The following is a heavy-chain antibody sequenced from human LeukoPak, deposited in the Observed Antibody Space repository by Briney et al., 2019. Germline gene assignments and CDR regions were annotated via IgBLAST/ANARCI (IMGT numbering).Heavy chain of an antibody. D-gene: IGHD3-22*01. V-gene: IGHV3-72*01. CDR3: AKGRYYYDSSDAFDI. CDR2: ARDKPNGYTT. J-gene: IGHJ3*02. CDR1: GFSFSDHF. Sequence: GGSLRLSCVASGFSFSDHFMDWVRQAPGKGLEWVGRARDKPNGYTTEYAASVKGRFTISRDESRKSVYLQMNSLRAEDTAVYYCAKGRYYYDSSDAFDIWGQGTMVTVSS.